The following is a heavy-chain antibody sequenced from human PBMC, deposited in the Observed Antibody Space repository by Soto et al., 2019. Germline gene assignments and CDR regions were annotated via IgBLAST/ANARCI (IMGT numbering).Heavy chain of an antibody. CDR2: IRDRTNGYAT. V-gene: IGHV3-73*01. CDR3: TRVDAPGDRAFDR. J-gene: IGHJ3*02. Sequence: PGGSLRLSCAASGFSISGSGIHWVRQASGKGLEWVARIRDRTNGYATGFAASVQGRFSISRDDSKNTAFLQMNSLNAEDTAVYYWTRVDAPGDRAFDRWGQGTMVTVSS. CDR1: GFSISGSG.